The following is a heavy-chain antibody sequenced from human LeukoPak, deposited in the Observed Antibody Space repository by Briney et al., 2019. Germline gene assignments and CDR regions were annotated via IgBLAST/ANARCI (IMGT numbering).Heavy chain of an antibody. D-gene: IGHD2-15*01. J-gene: IGHJ6*02. V-gene: IGHV3-23*01. CDR2: ISGSGGST. CDR3: AKGRRYCSGGSCYSNYYYGMDV. Sequence: GGSLRLSCAASGFTFSSYAMSWVRQAPGKGLEWVSAISGSGGSTYYADSVKGRFTISRDNSKNTLYLQMNSLRAEGTAVYYCAKGRRYCSGGSCYSNYYYGMDVWGQGTTVTVSS. CDR1: GFTFSSYA.